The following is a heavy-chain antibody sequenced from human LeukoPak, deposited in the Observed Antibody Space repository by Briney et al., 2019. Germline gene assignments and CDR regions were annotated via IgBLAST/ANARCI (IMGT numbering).Heavy chain of an antibody. CDR3: ARRVGYDILTGYYQSFDY. D-gene: IGHD3-9*01. CDR1: GGSISSSSYY. Sequence: PSETLSLTCTVSGGSISSSSYYWGWIRQPPGKGLEWIGSIYYSGSTYYNPSLKGRVTISVDTSKNQFSLKLSSVTAADTAVYYCARRVGYDILTGYYQSFDYWGQGTLVTVSS. V-gene: IGHV4-39*01. J-gene: IGHJ4*02. CDR2: IYYSGST.